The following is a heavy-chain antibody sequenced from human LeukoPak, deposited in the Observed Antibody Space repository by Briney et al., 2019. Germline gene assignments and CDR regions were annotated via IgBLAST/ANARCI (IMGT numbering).Heavy chain of an antibody. CDR3: ARGSQSFYYDRSGYPFDS. J-gene: IGHJ4*02. Sequence: SETLSLTCAVSGLSISSGYYWGWIRQPPGKGLEWIGSIYHSGSSNYNPSLRSRVAMSVDTSRNQFSLRLTSVTVADTAVYYCARGSQSFYYDRSGYPFDSWGQGTLVTVSS. D-gene: IGHD3-22*01. CDR1: GLSISSGYY. CDR2: IYHSGSS. V-gene: IGHV4-38-2*01.